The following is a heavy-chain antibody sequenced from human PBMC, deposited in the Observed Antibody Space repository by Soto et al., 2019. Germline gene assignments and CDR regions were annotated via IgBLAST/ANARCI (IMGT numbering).Heavy chain of an antibody. CDR1: GFTFSSYA. CDR3: ARGNYYDSSGPSPVFVY. J-gene: IGHJ4*02. CDR2: ISYDGSNK. V-gene: IGHV3-30-3*01. Sequence: GGSLRLSCAASGFTFSSYAMHWVRQAPGKGLECVAVISYDGSNKYYADSVKGRFTISRDNSKNTLYLQMNSLRAEDTAVYYCARGNYYDSSGPSPVFVYWGQGALVTVSS. D-gene: IGHD3-22*01.